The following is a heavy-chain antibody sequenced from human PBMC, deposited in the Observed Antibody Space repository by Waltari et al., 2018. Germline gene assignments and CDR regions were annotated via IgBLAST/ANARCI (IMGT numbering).Heavy chain of an antibody. CDR2: MNPNSGNT. CDR3: AREIVYDFWSGHPYYYYYGMDV. Sequence: QVQLVQSGAEVKKPGASVKVSCKASGYTFTSYDINWVRQATGQGLEWMGWMNPNSGNTGYAQKFQGRVTMTRNTSISTAYMELSSLRSEDTAVYYCAREIVYDFWSGHPYYYYYGMDVWGQGTTVTVSS. J-gene: IGHJ6*02. V-gene: IGHV1-8*01. D-gene: IGHD3-3*01. CDR1: GYTFTSYD.